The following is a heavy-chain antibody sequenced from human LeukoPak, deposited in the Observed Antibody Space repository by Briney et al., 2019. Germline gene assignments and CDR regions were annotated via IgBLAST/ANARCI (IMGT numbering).Heavy chain of an antibody. Sequence: ASVKVSCKASGYSFTSYYMHWVRQAPGQGLEWMGIINPSGGSTTYAQKFQGRITMTRGTSTSTVYMEVSSLRSEDTAVYYCARGVGGLDYWGQGTLVTVSS. J-gene: IGHJ4*02. D-gene: IGHD2-2*01. CDR1: GYSFTSYY. CDR2: INPSGGST. V-gene: IGHV1-46*01. CDR3: ARGVGGLDY.